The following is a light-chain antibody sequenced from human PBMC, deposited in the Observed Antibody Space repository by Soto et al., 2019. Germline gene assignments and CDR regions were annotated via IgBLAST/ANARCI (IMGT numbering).Light chain of an antibody. J-gene: IGKJ3*01. CDR1: QSISSS. CDR2: AAS. V-gene: IGKV1-39*01. Sequence: DIQMTQSPSSLSASVGDRVTITCRASQSISSSLNWYQQKPGKAPKLLIHAASTLQSGVPSRFSGSESGTDFTLTISSLQPEDFATYYCQQTYSSPFTFGPGTKVDIK. CDR3: QQTYSSPFT.